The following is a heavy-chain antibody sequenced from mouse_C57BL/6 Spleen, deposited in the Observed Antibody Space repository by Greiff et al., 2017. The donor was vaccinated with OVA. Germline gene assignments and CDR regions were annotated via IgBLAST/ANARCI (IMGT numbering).Heavy chain of an antibody. V-gene: IGHV5-17*01. CDR3: ARNSNWYFDV. CDR1: GFTFSDYG. CDR2: ISSGSSTI. D-gene: IGHD2-5*01. Sequence: DVKLVESGGGLVKPGGSLKLSCAASGFTFSDYGMHWVRQAPEKGLEWVAYISSGSSTIYYADTVKGRFTISRDNAKNTLFLQMTSLRSEDTAMYYCARNSNWYFDVWGTGTTVTVSS. J-gene: IGHJ1*03.